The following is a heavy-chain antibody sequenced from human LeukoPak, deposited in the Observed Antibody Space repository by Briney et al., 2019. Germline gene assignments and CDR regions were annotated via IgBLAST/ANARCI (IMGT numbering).Heavy chain of an antibody. CDR3: AKDGRYCTSANCRCDAFDV. D-gene: IGHD2-2*01. Sequence: GGSLRLSCAASGFMFNNYWMTWVRQAPGKGLEWVANIKEDGSEKYYVDSVKGRFTISRDNTKNSLYLQMNSLRAEDTAVYYCAKDGRYCTSANCRCDAFDVWGQGTMVTVSS. J-gene: IGHJ3*01. CDR2: IKEDGSEK. V-gene: IGHV3-7*03. CDR1: GFMFNNYW.